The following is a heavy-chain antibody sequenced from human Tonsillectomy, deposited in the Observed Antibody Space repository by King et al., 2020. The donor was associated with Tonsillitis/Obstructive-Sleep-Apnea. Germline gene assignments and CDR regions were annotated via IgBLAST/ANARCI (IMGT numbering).Heavy chain of an antibody. CDR3: AHEGCLDYSDYVFDY. J-gene: IGHJ4*02. CDR1: GFSISASGVG. Sequence: TLKESGPTLVKPTQTLTLTCTFSGFSISASGVGVGWIRQPPGKALEWLALIYWDDDKRYSPSLKSRLTITKDTSKNQVVLTMTNMDPVDTATYFCAHEGCLDYSDYVFDYWGQGTLVTVSS. V-gene: IGHV2-5*02. D-gene: IGHD4-11*01. CDR2: IYWDDDK.